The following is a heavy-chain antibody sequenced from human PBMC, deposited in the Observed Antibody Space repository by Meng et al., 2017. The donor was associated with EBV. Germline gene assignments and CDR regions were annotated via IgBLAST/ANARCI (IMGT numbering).Heavy chain of an antibody. D-gene: IGHD6-19*01. J-gene: IGHJ4*02. CDR3: ARVGIAVAGTGDY. CDR1: GYTFTGYY. CDR2: INPNSGGT. Sequence: QVQLVQSGVEVKKPGASVKVFCKASGYTFTGYYMHWVRQAPGQGLEWMGRINPNSGGTNYAQKFQGRVTMTRDTSISTAYMELSRLRSDDTAVYYCARVGIAVAGTGDYWGQGTLVTVSS. V-gene: IGHV1-2*06.